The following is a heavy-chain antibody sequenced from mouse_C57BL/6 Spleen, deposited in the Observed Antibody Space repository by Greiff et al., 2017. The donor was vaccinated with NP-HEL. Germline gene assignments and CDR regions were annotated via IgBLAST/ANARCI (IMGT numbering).Heavy chain of an antibody. J-gene: IGHJ3*01. CDR2: INPSTGGT. D-gene: IGHD1-1*01. CDR1: GYSFTGYY. CDR3: APITTVPVFAY. V-gene: IGHV1-42*01. Sequence: EVQLQQSGPELVKPGASVKISCKASGYSFTGYYMNWVKQSPEKSLEWIGEINPSTGGTTYNQKFKAKATLTVDKSSSTAYMQLKSLTSEDSAVYYCAPITTVPVFAYWGQGTLVTVSA.